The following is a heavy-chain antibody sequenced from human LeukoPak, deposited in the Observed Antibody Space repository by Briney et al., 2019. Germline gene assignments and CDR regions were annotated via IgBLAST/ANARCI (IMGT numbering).Heavy chain of an antibody. Sequence: GGSLRLSCAASGFTFLSYALSWVRQAPGKGLEWVSTISFSGGKTYYTDPVKGRFTISRDNSKNTLYLQMNSLRAEDTAVYYCAKGPLLYYFDYWGQGTLVTVSS. CDR1: GFTFLSYA. J-gene: IGHJ4*02. CDR2: ISFSGGKT. V-gene: IGHV3-23*01. D-gene: IGHD2-21*01. CDR3: AKGPLLYYFDY.